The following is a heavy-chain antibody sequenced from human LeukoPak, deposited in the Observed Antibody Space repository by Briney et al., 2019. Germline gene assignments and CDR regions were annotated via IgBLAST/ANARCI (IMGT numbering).Heavy chain of an antibody. Sequence: KPSETLSLTCTVSGYSISSGYYWGWIRQPPGKGLEWIGSIYHSGSTYYNPSLKSRVTISVDTSKNQFSLKLSSVTAADTAVYYCARDIVVVPATRGTWYFDLWGRGTLVTVSS. CDR3: ARDIVVVPATRGTWYFDL. CDR2: IYHSGST. D-gene: IGHD2-2*01. J-gene: IGHJ2*01. CDR1: GYSISSGYY. V-gene: IGHV4-38-2*02.